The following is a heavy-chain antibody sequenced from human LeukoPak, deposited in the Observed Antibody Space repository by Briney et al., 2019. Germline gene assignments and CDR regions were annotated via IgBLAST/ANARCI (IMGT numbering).Heavy chain of an antibody. Sequence: PGGSLRLSCAASGFTVSSNYMTWVRQAPGKGLEWVSVIYSGGTTDYADSVKGRFTISRDNARNSLFLQMNSLRAEDTAVYYCARVGSGYYYDAFDIWGQGTMVTVSS. V-gene: IGHV3-53*01. CDR1: GFTVSSNY. CDR2: IYSGGTT. J-gene: IGHJ3*02. CDR3: ARVGSGYYYDAFDI. D-gene: IGHD3-22*01.